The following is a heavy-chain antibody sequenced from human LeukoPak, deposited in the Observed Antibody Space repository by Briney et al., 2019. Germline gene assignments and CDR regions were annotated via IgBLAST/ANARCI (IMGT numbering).Heavy chain of an antibody. Sequence: PGGSLRLSCAASGFTFSSYSMNWVRQAPGKGLEWVSAISGSGGSTYYADSVKGRFTISRDNSKNSLYLQMNSLRAEDTALYYCAKRGGALHIAGYFDYWGQGTLVTVSS. J-gene: IGHJ4*02. CDR1: GFTFSSYS. D-gene: IGHD2-21*01. CDR3: AKRGGALHIAGYFDY. CDR2: ISGSGGST. V-gene: IGHV3-23*01.